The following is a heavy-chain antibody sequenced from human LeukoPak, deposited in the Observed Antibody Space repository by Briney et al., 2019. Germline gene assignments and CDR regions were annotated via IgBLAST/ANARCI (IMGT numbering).Heavy chain of an antibody. J-gene: IGHJ4*02. V-gene: IGHV4-39*01. Sequence: SETLSLTCTLVSGDSIDSSSSYWGWIRQPPGKGLEWIGTIYYTGSTYYNPSLRSRLTISVDTSKNQFSLKLNSVTAADTAAYYCARSSYGAGSKPYWVDCWGQGTLVTVSS. CDR3: ARSSYGAGSKPYWVDC. CDR1: GDSIDSSSSY. D-gene: IGHD3-10*01. CDR2: IYYTGST.